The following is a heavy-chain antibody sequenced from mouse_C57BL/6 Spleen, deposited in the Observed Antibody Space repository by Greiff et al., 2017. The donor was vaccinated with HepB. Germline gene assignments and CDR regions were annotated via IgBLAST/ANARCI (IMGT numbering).Heavy chain of an antibody. CDR2: IDPSDSYT. CDR3: ARRFDGSCFDY. J-gene: IGHJ2*01. V-gene: IGHV1-50*01. Sequence: VQLQQPGAELVKPGASVKLSCKASGYTFTSYWMQWVKQRPGQGLEWIGEIDPSDSYTNYNQKFKGKATLTVDTSSSTAYMQLSSLTSEDSAVYYCARRFDGSCFDYWGQGTTLTVSS. D-gene: IGHD2-3*01. CDR1: GYTFTSYW.